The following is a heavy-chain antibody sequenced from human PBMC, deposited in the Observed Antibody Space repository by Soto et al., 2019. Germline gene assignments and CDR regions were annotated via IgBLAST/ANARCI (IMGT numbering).Heavy chain of an antibody. J-gene: IGHJ4*02. V-gene: IGHV1-69*06. CDR3: ASPIHYYDSSGSDY. CDR2: IIPIFGTA. CDR1: GGTFSSYA. Sequence: QVQLVQSGAEVKKPGSSVKVSCKASGGTFSSYAISWVRQAPGQGLEWMGGIIPIFGTANYAQKFQGRVTITADKSTITAYMELSSLRSEDTAVYYCASPIHYYDSSGSDYWGQGTLVTVSS. D-gene: IGHD3-22*01.